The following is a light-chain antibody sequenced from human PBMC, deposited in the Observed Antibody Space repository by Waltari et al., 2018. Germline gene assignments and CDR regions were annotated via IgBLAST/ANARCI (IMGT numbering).Light chain of an antibody. CDR1: SSDVGGYNY. V-gene: IGLV2-11*01. J-gene: IGLJ2*01. CDR2: DVN. Sequence: QSALTQPRSVSGSPGQSVTISCTGTSSDVGGYNYVSWYQQHPGKAPKLMIYDVNKRPPGVPDRFSGAKSGNTASLTISGLQAEDEADYHCCSYAGSYTYVVFGGGTKLTVL. CDR3: CSYAGSYTYVV.